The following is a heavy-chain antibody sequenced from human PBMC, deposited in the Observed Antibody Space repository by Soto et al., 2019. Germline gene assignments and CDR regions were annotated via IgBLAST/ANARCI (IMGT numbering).Heavy chain of an antibody. CDR3: AKDTFYYSSSGYYVFDD. J-gene: IGHJ4*02. CDR1: GFSFSSYG. Sequence: QVQLVESGGGVVQPGRSLRLSCVVSGFSFSSYGIHWVRQAPGKGLEWVAGLSHDGSNEHYVDSVKGRFTISRDNSKNTLFLQMDSLRVDDTAAYYCAKDTFYYSSSGYYVFDDWGQGTLVTVSS. V-gene: IGHV3-30*18. CDR2: LSHDGSNE. D-gene: IGHD3-22*01.